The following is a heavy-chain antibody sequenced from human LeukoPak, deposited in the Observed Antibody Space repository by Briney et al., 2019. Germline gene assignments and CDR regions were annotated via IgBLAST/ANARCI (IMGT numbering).Heavy chain of an antibody. Sequence: HPGRSLRLSCAASGFTFSSYGMHWVRQAPGKGLEWVAIISNDGSNKYYADSVKGRFTISRDNSKNTLYLQMNSLRAEDTAVYYCARDDGYYYYYYGMDVWGQGTTVTVSS. D-gene: IGHD5-24*01. CDR3: ARDDGYYYYYYGMDV. CDR2: ISNDGSNK. CDR1: GFTFSSYG. V-gene: IGHV3-30*03. J-gene: IGHJ6*02.